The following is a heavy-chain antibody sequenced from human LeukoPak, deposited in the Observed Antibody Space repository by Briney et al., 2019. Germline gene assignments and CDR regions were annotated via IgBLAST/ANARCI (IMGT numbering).Heavy chain of an antibody. CDR3: ARGGYYYYYGMDV. D-gene: IGHD1-26*01. CDR2: IYYSGST. Sequence: SQTLSLTCTVSGGSISSGGYYWSWIRQHPGKGLEWIGYIYYSGSTYYNPSLKSRVTISVDTSKNQFSQKLSSVTAADTAVYYCARGGYYYYYGMDVWGQGTTVTVSS. V-gene: IGHV4-31*03. CDR1: GGSISSGGYY. J-gene: IGHJ6*02.